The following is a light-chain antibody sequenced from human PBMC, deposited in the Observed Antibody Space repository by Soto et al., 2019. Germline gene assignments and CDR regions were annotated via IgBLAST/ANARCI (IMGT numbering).Light chain of an antibody. J-gene: IGLJ2*01. CDR1: SSDVGGYNY. Sequence: QSALTQPASVSGSPGQSITIPCTGTSSDVGGYNYVSWYQQHPGKAPKLMIYDVSNRPSGVSNRFSGSKSGNTASLTISGLQAEDEADYYCISYTSGSTLYVVFGGGTKLTVL. CDR2: DVS. CDR3: ISYTSGSTLYVV. V-gene: IGLV2-14*01.